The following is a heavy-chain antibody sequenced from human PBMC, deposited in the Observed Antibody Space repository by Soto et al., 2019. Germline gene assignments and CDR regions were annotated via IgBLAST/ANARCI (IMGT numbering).Heavy chain of an antibody. J-gene: IGHJ6*02. CDR1: GYIFTSYC. Sequence: PGDALNISCKFSGYIFTSYCIGLVRQMPGKGLEWMGIIYPGDSDTRYSPSFQGQVTISADKSISTAYLQWSSLKASDTDMYYCARQRQGSGWIYYYGMDVWGQGTTVTVSS. CDR2: IYPGDSDT. D-gene: IGHD6-19*01. V-gene: IGHV5-51*01. CDR3: ARQRQGSGWIYYYGMDV.